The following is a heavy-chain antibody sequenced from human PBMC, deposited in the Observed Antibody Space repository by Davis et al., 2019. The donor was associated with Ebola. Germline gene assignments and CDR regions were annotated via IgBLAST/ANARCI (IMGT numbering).Heavy chain of an antibody. CDR1: GYTFTSYA. CDR2: IIPTLGLA. J-gene: IGHJ4*02. CDR3: ATEQHGVTSRGFGY. D-gene: IGHD1-1*01. V-gene: IGHV1-69*04. Sequence: AASVKVSCKASGYTFTSYAMHWVRQAPGQGLDWMGRIIPTLGLAHYAQRFQGRVTITADKSTSTVYMELSSLRSEDTAVYYCATEQHGVTSRGFGYWGQGTLVIVSS.